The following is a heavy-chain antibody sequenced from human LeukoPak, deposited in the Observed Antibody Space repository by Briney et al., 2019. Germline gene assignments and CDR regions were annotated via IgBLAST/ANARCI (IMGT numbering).Heavy chain of an antibody. D-gene: IGHD2-15*01. CDR2: MNPNGGNT. V-gene: IGHV1-8*01. CDR1: GYTFTSYG. J-gene: IGHJ5*02. Sequence: ASVKVSCKASGYTFTSYGINWVRQATGQGLEWMGWMNPNGGNTGYAQKFQSRVTMTRNTSISTAYMELSSLRSEDTAVYYCARAGGGSCSRNWFDPWGQGTLVTVSS. CDR3: ARAGGGSCSRNWFDP.